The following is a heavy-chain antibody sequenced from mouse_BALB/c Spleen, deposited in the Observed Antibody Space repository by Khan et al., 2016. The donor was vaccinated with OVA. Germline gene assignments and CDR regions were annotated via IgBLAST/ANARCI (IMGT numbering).Heavy chain of an antibody. CDR3: ARHGGYSNYGEFAC. V-gene: IGHV5-9-3*01. D-gene: IGHD2-5*01. CDR2: ISSAGTYT. J-gene: IGHJ3*01. CDR1: GFPFSDYA. Sequence: EVELVESGAGLVKPGGSLKLSCAASGFPFSDYAMSWVRQTPEKSLAWIATISSAGTYTYYPDNLQGRFTISRDNAKNTLYLQMSSLRSEDTAMYYCARHGGYSNYGEFACWGHGNLVTIST.